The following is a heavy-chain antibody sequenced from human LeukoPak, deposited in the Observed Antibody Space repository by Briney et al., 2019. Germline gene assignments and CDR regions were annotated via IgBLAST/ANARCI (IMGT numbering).Heavy chain of an antibody. V-gene: IGHV4-34*01. CDR1: GGSFSGYY. CDR2: INHSGST. D-gene: IGHD5-12*01. J-gene: IGHJ4*02. Sequence: PSETLSLTCAVYGGSFSGYYWSWIRQPPGKGLEWIGEINHSGSTNYNPSLKSRVTISVDTSKNQFSLKLSSVTAADTAVYYCARAGGIVATIFDYWGQGTLVTVSS. CDR3: ARAGGIVATIFDY.